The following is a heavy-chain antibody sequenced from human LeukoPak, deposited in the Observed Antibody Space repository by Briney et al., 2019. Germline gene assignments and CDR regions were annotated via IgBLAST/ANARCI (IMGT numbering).Heavy chain of an antibody. CDR1: GGSFSGYY. CDR3: ARQPDYGGNSVRVVDY. Sequence: NPSETLSLTCAVYGGSFSGYYWSWIRQPPGKGLEWIGEINHSGSTNYNPSLKSRVTISVDTSKNQFSLKLSSVTAADTAVYYCARQPDYGGNSVRVVDYWGQGTLVTVSS. V-gene: IGHV4-34*01. CDR2: INHSGST. D-gene: IGHD4-23*01. J-gene: IGHJ4*02.